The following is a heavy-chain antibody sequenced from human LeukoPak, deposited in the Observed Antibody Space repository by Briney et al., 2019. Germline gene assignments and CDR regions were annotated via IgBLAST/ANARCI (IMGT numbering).Heavy chain of an antibody. CDR3: ARDQGQIAVAGLFDY. Sequence: ASVKVSCKASGYTFTSYAMNWVRQAPGQGLEWMGIINPSGGSTSYAQKFQGRVTMTRDTSTSTVYMELSSLRSEDTAVYYCARDQGQIAVAGLFDYWGQGTLVTVSS. J-gene: IGHJ4*02. V-gene: IGHV1-46*01. CDR2: INPSGGST. CDR1: GYTFTSYA. D-gene: IGHD6-19*01.